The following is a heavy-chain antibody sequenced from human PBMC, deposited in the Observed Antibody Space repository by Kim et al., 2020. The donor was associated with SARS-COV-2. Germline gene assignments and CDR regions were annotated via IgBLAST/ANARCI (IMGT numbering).Heavy chain of an antibody. D-gene: IGHD2-15*01. V-gene: IGHV3-30*03. CDR2: ISYEGSRK. J-gene: IGHJ3*02. CDR3: AEVNSVVRIYPTRGAFDI. Sequence: GGSLRLSCAASGFSFNNYAMHWVRQAPGKGLQWVAGISYEGSRKYYEESVQGRFTVSRDSSKKMLYLQIDSLTSEDTASYYCAEVNSVVRIYPTRGAFDIWGKGTVVTVSS. CDR1: GFSFNNYA.